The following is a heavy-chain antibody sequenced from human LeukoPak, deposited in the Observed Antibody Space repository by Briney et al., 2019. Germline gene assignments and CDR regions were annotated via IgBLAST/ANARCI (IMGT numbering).Heavy chain of an antibody. J-gene: IGHJ4*02. CDR2: IYYSGST. Sequence: PSETLSLTCTVSGGSISSYYWSWIRQPPGKGLEWIGYIYYSGSTYYNPSLKSRVTISVDTSKNQFSLKLSSVTAADTAVYYCARGYSSGWLRGDFDYWGQGTLVTVSS. CDR1: GGSISSYY. D-gene: IGHD6-19*01. V-gene: IGHV4-59*08. CDR3: ARGYSSGWLRGDFDY.